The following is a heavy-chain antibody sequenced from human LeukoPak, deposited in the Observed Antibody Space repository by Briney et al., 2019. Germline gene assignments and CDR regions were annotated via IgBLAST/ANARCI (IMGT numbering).Heavy chain of an antibody. V-gene: IGHV4-4*02. J-gene: IGHJ4*02. CDR3: ASNAKYSSARSLDY. CDR2: IYHSGST. D-gene: IGHD6-25*01. Sequence: PSGTLSLTCAVSGGSISSSNWWSWVRQPPGKGLEWIGEIYHSGSTNYNPSLKGRVTISVDKSKNQFSLKLSSVTAADTAVYYCASNAKYSSARSLDYWGQGTLVTVSS. CDR1: GGSISSSNW.